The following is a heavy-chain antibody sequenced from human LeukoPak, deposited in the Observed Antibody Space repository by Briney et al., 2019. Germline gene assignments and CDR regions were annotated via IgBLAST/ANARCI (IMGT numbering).Heavy chain of an antibody. CDR2: ISSSSSYI. CDR3: ARLGGGYCSSTSCYPYFDY. CDR1: GFTFSSYS. V-gene: IGHV3-21*01. J-gene: IGHJ4*02. Sequence: GGSLRLSCAASGFTFSSYSMNWVRQAPGKGLEWVSSISSSSSYIYYADPVKGRFTISRDNAKNSLYLQMNSLRAEDTAVYYCARLGGGYCSSTSCYPYFDYWGQGTLVTVSS. D-gene: IGHD2-2*01.